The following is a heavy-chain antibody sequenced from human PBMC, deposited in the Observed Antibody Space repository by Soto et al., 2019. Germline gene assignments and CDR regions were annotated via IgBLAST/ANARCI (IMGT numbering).Heavy chain of an antibody. CDR2: IWYDGSNK. Sequence: QVQLVESGGGVVQPGRSLRLSCAASGFTFSSYGMHWVRQAPGKGLECVAVIWYDGSNKYYADSVKGRFTISRDNSKNTLYLQMNSLRAEDTAVYYCARDRTDSGYDFWFDPWGQGTLVTVSS. J-gene: IGHJ5*02. CDR1: GFTFSSYG. V-gene: IGHV3-33*01. CDR3: ARDRTDSGYDFWFDP. D-gene: IGHD5-12*01.